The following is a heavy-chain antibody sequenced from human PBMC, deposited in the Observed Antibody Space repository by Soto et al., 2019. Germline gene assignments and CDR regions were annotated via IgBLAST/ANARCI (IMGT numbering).Heavy chain of an antibody. Sequence: ASVKVSCKASGYTFTGYYMDWGRQAPGQGLEWMGWINPNSGGTNYAQKFQGWVTMTRDTSISTAYMELSRLRSDDTAVYCCAREGGTATWFDPWGQGTLVTVSS. J-gene: IGHJ5*02. D-gene: IGHD2-15*01. V-gene: IGHV1-2*04. CDR1: GYTFTGYY. CDR3: AREGGTATWFDP. CDR2: INPNSGGT.